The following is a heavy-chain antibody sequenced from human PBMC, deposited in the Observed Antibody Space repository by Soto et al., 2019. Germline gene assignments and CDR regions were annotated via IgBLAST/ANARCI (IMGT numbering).Heavy chain of an antibody. Sequence: QVHLVQSVAEVKKPGASVKVSCKASGYTFSNYGITWVRQAPGQGLEWMGWISAYNGATSYALKFQGRVTMTTDTSTTTAYMELRSLTSDDTALYFCVRGVAVIAATPPQENNWFDPWGQGTLVTVSS. CDR3: VRGVAVIAATPPQENNWFDP. CDR2: ISAYNGAT. J-gene: IGHJ5*02. CDR1: GYTFSNYG. V-gene: IGHV1-18*01. D-gene: IGHD2-15*01.